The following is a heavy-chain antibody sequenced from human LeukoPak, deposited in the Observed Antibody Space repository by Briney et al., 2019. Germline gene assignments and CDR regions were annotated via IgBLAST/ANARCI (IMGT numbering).Heavy chain of an antibody. CDR3: ARNVDTAMVTG. V-gene: IGHV4-59*08. J-gene: IGHJ4*02. CDR1: GGSISSYH. D-gene: IGHD5-18*01. Sequence: SETLSLTCTVSGGSISSYHWSWIRQPPGKGLEWIGYIYYSGSTNYNPSLKSRVTISVDTSKNQFSLKLSSVTAADTAVYYCARNVDTAMVTGWGQGTLVTVSS. CDR2: IYYSGST.